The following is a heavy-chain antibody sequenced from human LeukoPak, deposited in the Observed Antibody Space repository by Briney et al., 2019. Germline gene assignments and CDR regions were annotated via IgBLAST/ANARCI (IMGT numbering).Heavy chain of an antibody. Sequence: HPGGSLRLSCAASGFTFSSYWVSWVRQAPGKGLEWVANIKQDGSEKYYVDSVKGRFTISRDNAKNSLYLQMNSLRAEDTAVYYCARDSYSSGYYWGQGTLVTVSS. CDR1: GFTFSSYW. V-gene: IGHV3-7*01. CDR3: ARDSYSSGYY. CDR2: IKQDGSEK. J-gene: IGHJ4*02. D-gene: IGHD6-19*01.